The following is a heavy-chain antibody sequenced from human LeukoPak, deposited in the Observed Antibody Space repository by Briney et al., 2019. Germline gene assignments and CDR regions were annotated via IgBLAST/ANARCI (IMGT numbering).Heavy chain of an antibody. D-gene: IGHD3-9*01. CDR3: ARQRGSWGYNDLLTGDFDF. CDR1: GYNFTNYW. Sequence: HGESLKISCKGSGYNFTNYWIGWVRQMPGKGLEWMGIMYSGDSDTRYSPSFQGQVTISADNSISTAYLQWSSLKASDTAMYYCARQRGSWGYNDLLTGDFDFWGQGTLVTVSS. V-gene: IGHV5-51*01. CDR2: MYSGDSDT. J-gene: IGHJ4*02.